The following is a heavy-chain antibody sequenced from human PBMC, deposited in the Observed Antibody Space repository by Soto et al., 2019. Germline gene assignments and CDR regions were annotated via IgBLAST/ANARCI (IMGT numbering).Heavy chain of an antibody. CDR3: ARALFLYSSGWYRPLNYFDY. CDR2: IYYSGST. V-gene: IGHV4-39*01. CDR1: GGSISSSSYY. D-gene: IGHD6-19*01. Sequence: QLQLQESGPGLVKPSETLSLTCTVSGGSISSSSYYWGWIRQPPGKGLEWIGSIYYSGSTYYNPSLKSRVTISVDTSKNQFSLKLSSVTAADTAVYYCARALFLYSSGWYRPLNYFDYWGQGTLVTVSS. J-gene: IGHJ4*02.